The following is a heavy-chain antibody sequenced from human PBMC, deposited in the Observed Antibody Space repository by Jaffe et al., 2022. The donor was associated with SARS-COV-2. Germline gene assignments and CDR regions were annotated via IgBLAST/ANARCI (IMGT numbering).Heavy chain of an antibody. Sequence: EVQLLESGGGLVQPGGSLRLSCAASGFTFSSYAMSWVRQAPGKGLEWVSAISGSGGSTYYADSVKGRFTISRDNSKNTLYLQMNSLRAEDTAVYYCANSYIVVVPAAMREYGMDVWGQGTTVTVSS. V-gene: IGHV3-23*01. CDR1: GFTFSSYA. CDR2: ISGSGGST. CDR3: ANSYIVVVPAAMREYGMDV. D-gene: IGHD2-2*01. J-gene: IGHJ6*02.